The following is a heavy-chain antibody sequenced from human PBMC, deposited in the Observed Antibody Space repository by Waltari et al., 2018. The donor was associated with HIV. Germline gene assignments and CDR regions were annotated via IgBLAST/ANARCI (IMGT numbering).Heavy chain of an antibody. CDR1: GGSISSYY. CDR3: ARDRTPYGMDV. D-gene: IGHD2-15*01. J-gene: IGHJ6*02. Sequence: QVQLQESGTGLVTPSGTLSLSCTVAGGSISSYYWIWIRKPPGKGLEWIGYIYYSGSTNYNPSLKSRVTISVDTSKNQFSLKLSSVTAADTAVYYCARDRTPYGMDVWGQGTTVTVSS. V-gene: IGHV4-59*01. CDR2: IYYSGST.